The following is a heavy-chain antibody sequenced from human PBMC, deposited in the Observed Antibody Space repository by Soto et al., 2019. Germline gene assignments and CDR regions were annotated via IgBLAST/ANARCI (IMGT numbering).Heavy chain of an antibody. CDR1: GGTFSSYA. CDR3: ATDSRVVITTYDAFDI. Sequence: QVQLVQSGAEVKKPGSSVKVSCKASGGTFSSYAISWVRQAPGQGLEWMGGIIPIFGTANYAHKFQGRVTITADKSTSTAYMELSSLRSEDTAVYYCATDSRVVITTYDAFDIWGQGTMVTVSS. CDR2: IIPIFGTA. D-gene: IGHD3-22*01. V-gene: IGHV1-69*06. J-gene: IGHJ3*02.